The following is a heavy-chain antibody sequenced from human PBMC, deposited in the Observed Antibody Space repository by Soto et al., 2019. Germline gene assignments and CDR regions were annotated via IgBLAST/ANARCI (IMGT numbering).Heavy chain of an antibody. CDR2: IGPSHNDI. V-gene: IGHV3-21*05. D-gene: IGHD3-22*01. J-gene: IGHJ3*02. CDR3: TKDYYDSSGYPPYDAFDI. Sequence: GGSLRLSCAASGFTFSSYSMNWVRQAPGKGPEWISYIGPSHNDIGYAASVKGRFTISRDNAKDSLYLQMNSLRVEDTAIYYCTKDYYDSSGYPPYDAFDIWGQGTMVTV. CDR1: GFTFSSYS.